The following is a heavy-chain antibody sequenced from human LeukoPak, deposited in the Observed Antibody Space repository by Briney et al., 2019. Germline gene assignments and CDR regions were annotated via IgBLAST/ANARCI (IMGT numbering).Heavy chain of an antibody. CDR2: IYTSGST. Sequence: SETLSLTCTVSGGSISSGSYYWSWIRQPAGKGLEWIGRIYTSGSTNYNPSLKSRVTISVDTSKNQFSLKLSSVTDADTAVYYCARASPTTAYAFGIWGQGTMVTVSS. V-gene: IGHV4-61*02. CDR1: GGSISSGSYY. CDR3: ARASPTTAYAFGI. D-gene: IGHD4-17*01. J-gene: IGHJ3*02.